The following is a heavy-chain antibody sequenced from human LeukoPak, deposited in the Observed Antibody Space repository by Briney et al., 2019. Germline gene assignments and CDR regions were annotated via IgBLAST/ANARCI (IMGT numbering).Heavy chain of an antibody. Sequence: SETLSLTCAVSGGSVSSSNWWTWLRQPPGKGLEWIGEIYHSGSTNYNPSLKSRITISVDKSKNQFSLRLNSVTAADTAVYYCGGFSGGNRSQLVFAFVIWGKGKMVNVFS. CDR1: GGSVSSSNW. CDR2: IYHSGST. J-gene: IGHJ3*02. V-gene: IGHV4-4*02. D-gene: IGHD3-10*01. CDR3: GGFSGGNRSQLVFAFVI.